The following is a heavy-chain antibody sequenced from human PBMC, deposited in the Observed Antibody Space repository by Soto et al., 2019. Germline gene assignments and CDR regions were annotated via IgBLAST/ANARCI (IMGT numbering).Heavy chain of an antibody. J-gene: IGHJ6*02. CDR2: ISGSGGST. V-gene: IGHV3-23*01. D-gene: IGHD4-4*01. CDR1: GFTFSSYA. CDR3: AKDTTTVLFYYYYGMDV. Sequence: GSLRLSCAASGFTFSSYAMSLVRQAPGKGLEWVSAISGSGGSTYYADSVKGRFTISRDNSKNTLYLQMNSLRAEDTAVYYCAKDTTTVLFYYYYGMDVWGQGTTVTVSS.